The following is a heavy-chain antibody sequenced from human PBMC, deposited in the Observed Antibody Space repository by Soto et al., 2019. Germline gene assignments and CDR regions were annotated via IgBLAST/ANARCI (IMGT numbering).Heavy chain of an antibody. D-gene: IGHD3-10*01. Sequence: QLQLQESGPGLVKPSETLSLTCTVSGGSISSSSYYWGWIRQPPGKGLEWIGSIYYSGSTYYNPLLKSLVTISVDTSKNQFSLKLSSVTAADTAVYYCARLGVWFGELDDYWGQGTLVTVSS. CDR1: GGSISSSSYY. CDR2: IYYSGST. V-gene: IGHV4-39*01. J-gene: IGHJ4*02. CDR3: ARLGVWFGELDDY.